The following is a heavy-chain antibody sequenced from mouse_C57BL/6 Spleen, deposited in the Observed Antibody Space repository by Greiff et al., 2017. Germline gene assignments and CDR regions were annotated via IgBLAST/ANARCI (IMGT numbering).Heavy chain of an antibody. J-gene: IGHJ4*01. V-gene: IGHV1-50*01. CDR3: ARRDAMDY. Sequence: QVQLQQPGAELVKPGASVKLSCKASGYTFTSYWMQWVKQRPGQGLEWIGEIDPSDSYTNYNQKFKGKATLTVDPSSSTAYMQLSSLTSEDSAVYYCARRDAMDYWGQGTSVTVSS. CDR2: IDPSDSYT. CDR1: GYTFTSYW.